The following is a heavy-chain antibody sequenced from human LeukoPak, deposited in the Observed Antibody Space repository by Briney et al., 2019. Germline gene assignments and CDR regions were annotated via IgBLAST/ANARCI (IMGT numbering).Heavy chain of an antibody. CDR1: GGSVSSASYY. CDR3: ARRGTGGRSFDI. V-gene: IGHV4-61*01. CDR2: ISYSGST. J-gene: IGHJ3*02. Sequence: PAETLSLTCTVSGGSVSSASYYWTWIRQPPGKGLEWIGYISYSGSTNFNPSLKSRVTISVDTSKNQFSLNLSSVTAADTAVYYCARRGTGGRSFDIWGQGTMVTVSS. D-gene: IGHD2-8*02.